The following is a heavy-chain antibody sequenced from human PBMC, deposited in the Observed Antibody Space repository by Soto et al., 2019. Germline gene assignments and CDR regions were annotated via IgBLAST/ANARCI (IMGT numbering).Heavy chain of an antibody. CDR3: ARYSYCSGGSCYGYYYYGMDV. Sequence: HPGGSLRLSCAASGFTFSSYAMHWVRQAPGKGLEWVAVISYDGSNKYYADSVKGRFTISRDNSKNTLYLQMNSLRAEDTAVYYYARYSYCSGGSCYGYYYYGMDVWGQGTTVTVSS. V-gene: IGHV3-30-3*01. CDR2: ISYDGSNK. CDR1: GFTFSSYA. D-gene: IGHD2-15*01. J-gene: IGHJ6*02.